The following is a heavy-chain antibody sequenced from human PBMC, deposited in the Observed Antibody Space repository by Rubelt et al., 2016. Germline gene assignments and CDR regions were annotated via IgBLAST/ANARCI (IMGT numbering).Heavy chain of an antibody. J-gene: IGHJ3*02. CDR1: GGSISSGGYY. CDR2: IYYSGST. Sequence: TCTVSGGSISSGGYYWSWIRQHPGKGLEWIGYIYYSGSTYYNPSLKSRVTISVDTSKNQISLKLSSVTAADTAVYYCARGLTPRFSAFDIWGQGTMVTVSS. CDR3: ARGLTPRFSAFDI. V-gene: IGHV4-31*03.